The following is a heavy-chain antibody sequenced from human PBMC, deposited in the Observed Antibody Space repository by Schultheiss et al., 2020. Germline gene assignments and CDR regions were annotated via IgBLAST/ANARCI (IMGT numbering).Heavy chain of an antibody. CDR1: RFAFSNYA. CDR2: ISSSSSTI. J-gene: IGHJ6*02. Sequence: GGSLRLSCAASRFAFSNYAMSWVRQSPGKGLEWVSYISSSSSTIYYAVSVKGRFTISRDNAKNTLYLQMNSLRAEDTAVYYCARVGIGDGYIYYYYYGMDVWGQGTTVTVSS. V-gene: IGHV3-48*01. D-gene: IGHD5-24*01. CDR3: ARVGIGDGYIYYYYYGMDV.